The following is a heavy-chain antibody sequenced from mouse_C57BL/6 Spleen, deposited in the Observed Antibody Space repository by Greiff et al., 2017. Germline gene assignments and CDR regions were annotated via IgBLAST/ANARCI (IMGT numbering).Heavy chain of an antibody. Sequence: VQLKESGPGLVKPSQSLSLTCSVTGYSITSGYYWNWIRQFPGNKLEWMGYISYDGSNNYNPSLKNRISITRDTSKNQFFLKLNSVTTEDTATYYCARGKLTGTYYFDYWGQGTTLTVSS. D-gene: IGHD4-1*01. J-gene: IGHJ2*01. CDR2: ISYDGSN. CDR1: GYSITSGYY. V-gene: IGHV3-6*01. CDR3: ARGKLTGTYYFDY.